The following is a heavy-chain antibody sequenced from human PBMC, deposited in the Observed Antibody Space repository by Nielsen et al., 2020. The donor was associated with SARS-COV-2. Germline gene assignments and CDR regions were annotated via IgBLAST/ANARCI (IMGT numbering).Heavy chain of an antibody. CDR3: ARDLGYCSSTSCAYLDY. CDR1: GFTFSSYA. V-gene: IGHV3-23*01. Sequence: GESRKISCAASGFTFSSYAMSWVRQAPGKGLEWVSAISGSGGSTYYADSVKGRFTISRDNSKNTLYLQMNSLRAEDTAVYYCARDLGYCSSTSCAYLDYWGQGTLVTVSS. D-gene: IGHD2-2*01. CDR2: ISGSGGST. J-gene: IGHJ4*02.